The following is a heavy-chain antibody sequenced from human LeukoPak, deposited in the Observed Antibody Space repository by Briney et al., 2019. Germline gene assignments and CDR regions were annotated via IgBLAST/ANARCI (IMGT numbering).Heavy chain of an antibody. D-gene: IGHD3-10*01. CDR3: AKDHYVSGRYDAFDI. V-gene: IGHV3-23*01. J-gene: IGHJ3*02. CDR1: GFTFSSYA. Sequence: QAGGSLRLSCAASGFTFSSYAMSWVRQAPGKGLEWVSGISSSGGSTNYADSVKGRFTISRDNAKNTLYLQMNSLRAEDTAVYYCAKDHYVSGRYDAFDIWGQGTMVTVSS. CDR2: ISSSGGST.